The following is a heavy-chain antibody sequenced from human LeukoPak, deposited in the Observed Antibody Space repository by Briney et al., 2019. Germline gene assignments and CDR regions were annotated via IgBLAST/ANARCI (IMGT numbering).Heavy chain of an antibody. Sequence: GGSLRLPCAASGFTFDNYGMHWVREAPGKGLEWVALIQPDGRDKYYAESVKGRFTVSRDNSKNTLYLQLNSLRAEDSAVYYCAKRDRVTEFDYWGQGTLVTVSS. CDR2: IQPDGRDK. V-gene: IGHV3-30*02. J-gene: IGHJ4*02. D-gene: IGHD2-21*02. CDR3: AKRDRVTEFDY. CDR1: GFTFDNYG.